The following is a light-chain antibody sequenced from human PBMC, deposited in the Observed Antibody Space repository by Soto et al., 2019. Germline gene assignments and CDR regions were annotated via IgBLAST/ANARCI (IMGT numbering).Light chain of an antibody. J-gene: IGKJ3*01. CDR1: QGISNY. CDR3: QMYSSVPL. Sequence: DIQMTQSPSSLSASVGDRVTITCRASQGISNYIAWYQQKPGKAPKLLIYAASTLQSGVPSRFSGSGSGTALTRSINSVHPEDVATYSCQMYSSVPLFGPGTKVDIK. V-gene: IGKV1-27*01. CDR2: AAS.